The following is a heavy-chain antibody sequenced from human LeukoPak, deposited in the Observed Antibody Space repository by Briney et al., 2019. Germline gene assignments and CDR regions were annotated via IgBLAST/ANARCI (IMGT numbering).Heavy chain of an antibody. CDR1: GFTFSSYW. D-gene: IGHD6-13*01. J-gene: IGHJ4*02. Sequence: GSLRLSCAASGFTFSSYWMSWVRQAPGKGLEWVANIKQDGSEKYYVDSVKGRFTISRDNAERSLCLQMNSLRAEDTAVYYCARGIAAAGGGDYWGQGTLVTVSS. CDR3: ARGIAAAGGGDY. V-gene: IGHV3-7*01. CDR2: IKQDGSEK.